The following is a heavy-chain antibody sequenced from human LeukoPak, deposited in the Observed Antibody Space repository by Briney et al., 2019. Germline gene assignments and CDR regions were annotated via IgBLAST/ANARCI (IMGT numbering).Heavy chain of an antibody. CDR1: GYTFTSYG. J-gene: IGHJ6*03. V-gene: IGHV1-18*01. Sequence: SVKVSCKASGYTFTSYGISWVRQAPGQGLEWMGWISAYNGNTNYAQKLQGRVTMTTDTSTSTAYMELRSLRSDDTAVYYCARVSHDYGGNPLYYYMDVWGKGTTVTVSS. D-gene: IGHD4-23*01. CDR3: ARVSHDYGGNPLYYYMDV. CDR2: ISAYNGNT.